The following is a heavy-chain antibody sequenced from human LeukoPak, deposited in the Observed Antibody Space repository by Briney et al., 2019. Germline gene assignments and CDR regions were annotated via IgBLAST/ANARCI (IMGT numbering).Heavy chain of an antibody. V-gene: IGHV1-8*02. CDR3: ARGTAMVAGYYYYYYMDV. D-gene: IGHD5-18*01. CDR1: GYTFTSYY. J-gene: IGHJ6*03. Sequence: ASVKVSCKASGYTFTSYYMHWVRQATGQGLEWMGWMNPNSGNTGYAHKFQGRVTMTRNTSISTAYMELSSLRSEDTAVYYCARGTAMVAGYYYYYYMDVWGKGTTVTVSS. CDR2: MNPNSGNT.